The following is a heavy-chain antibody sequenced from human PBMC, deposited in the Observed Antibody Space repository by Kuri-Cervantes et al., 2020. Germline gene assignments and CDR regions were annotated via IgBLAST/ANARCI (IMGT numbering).Heavy chain of an antibody. V-gene: IGHV1-2*02. CDR3: ARALIVGAKSLFDY. CDR1: GGTFSSYA. CDR2: INPNSGGA. Sequence: ASVKVSCKASGGTFSSYAISWVRQAPGQGLEWMGWINPNSGGANYAQKFQGRVTMTRDTSISTAYMELSRLRSDDTAVYYCARALIVGAKSLFDYWGQGTLVTVSS. J-gene: IGHJ4*02. D-gene: IGHD1-26*01.